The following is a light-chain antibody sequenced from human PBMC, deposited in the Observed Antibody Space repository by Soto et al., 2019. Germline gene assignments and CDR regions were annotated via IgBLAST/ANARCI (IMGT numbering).Light chain of an antibody. CDR2: SAS. V-gene: IGKV1-27*01. J-gene: IGKJ4*01. CDR1: QGIGNY. Sequence: DIQMTQSPSSLSAAVGDRVTITCRARQGIGNYFSWHQRKPGKDPELLIYSASTLQSGVPTRFSGSGSGEDVIHAIGGLQTEDVGTFYCQKYNRAPTFGGGTMVEVK. CDR3: QKYNRAPT.